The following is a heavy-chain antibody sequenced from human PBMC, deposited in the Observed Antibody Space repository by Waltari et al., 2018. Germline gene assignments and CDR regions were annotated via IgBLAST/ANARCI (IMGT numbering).Heavy chain of an antibody. CDR1: GGSISSGSYY. CDR2: IYTRGST. D-gene: IGHD3-10*01. Sequence: QVQLQESGPGLVQPSVTLSLTCSVSGGSISSGSYYWTWYRQPAGKGLEWIGRIYTRGSTNYNPSLRSRLTISVDTSNNQFSLKLSSVTAADTAVYYCARDPPQLADAFDIWGQGTMVTVSS. J-gene: IGHJ3*02. V-gene: IGHV4-61*02. CDR3: ARDPPQLADAFDI.